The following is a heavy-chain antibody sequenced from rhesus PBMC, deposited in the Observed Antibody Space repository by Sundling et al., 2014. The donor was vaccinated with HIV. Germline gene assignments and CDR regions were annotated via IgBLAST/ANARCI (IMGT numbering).Heavy chain of an antibody. D-gene: IGHD4-29*01. CDR1: GGSFSGYY. Sequence: QVQLQESGPGLVKPSETLSLTCAVSGGSFSGYYWGWIRQPPGKGLEWIGYISGSSGSTDYNPSLKSRVTISIDTSKNQFSLKLSSVTAADTAVYFCARGLLGSSSRWGQGVLVTVSS. CDR2: ISGSSGST. V-gene: IGHV4-165*01. CDR3: ARGLLGSSSR. J-gene: IGHJ4*01.